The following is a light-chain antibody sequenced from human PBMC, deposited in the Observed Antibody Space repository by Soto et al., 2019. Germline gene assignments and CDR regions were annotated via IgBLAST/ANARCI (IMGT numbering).Light chain of an antibody. Sequence: QSVLTQPPSASGTPGQRVTISCSGSSSNIGSNYVSWYQHLPGAAPKLLIYRSDQRPSGVPDRFSGSKSGTSASLAISGLRSEDEADYFCAVRDDSLSGHWVFGGGTKLT. CDR3: AVRDDSLSGHWV. CDR1: SSNIGSNY. V-gene: IGLV1-47*01. CDR2: RSD. J-gene: IGLJ3*02.